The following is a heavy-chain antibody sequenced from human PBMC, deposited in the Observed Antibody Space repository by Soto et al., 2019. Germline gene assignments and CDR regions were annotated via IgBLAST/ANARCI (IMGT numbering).Heavy chain of an antibody. J-gene: IGHJ4*02. D-gene: IGHD7-27*01. CDR3: ARLNGDPDY. CDR2: ISHTGGT. Sequence: QLQLQESGSRLVKPSQTLSLTCAVSGGSISSGGYSWSWIRQPPGKGLEWIGYISHTGGTYYNPSLKSRVAISVDRSKNQFSLNLNSVTAADTAVYYCARLNGDPDYWGQGILVTVSS. CDR1: GGSISSGGYS. V-gene: IGHV4-30-2*01.